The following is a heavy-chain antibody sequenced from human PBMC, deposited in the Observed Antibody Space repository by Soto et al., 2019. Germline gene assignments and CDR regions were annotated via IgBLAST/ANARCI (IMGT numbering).Heavy chain of an antibody. D-gene: IGHD3-10*01. CDR3: ARHPVYGLCHFDY. CDR1: GGSISSSSYY. CDR2: IYYSGST. Sequence: QLQLQESGPGLVKPSETLSLTCTVSGGSISSSSYYWGWIRQPPGKGLEWIGSIYYSGSTYYNPSXKXRFXISADTSKSKFSLKLSSVTAADPAVYYCARHPVYGLCHFDYWGQGTLVTVSS. V-gene: IGHV4-39*01. J-gene: IGHJ4*02.